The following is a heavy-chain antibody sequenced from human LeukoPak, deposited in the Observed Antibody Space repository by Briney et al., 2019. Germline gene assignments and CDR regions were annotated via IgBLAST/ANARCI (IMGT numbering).Heavy chain of an antibody. J-gene: IGHJ4*02. CDR3: AKQAGWGGYFYFLPFDF. V-gene: IGHV3-23*01. CDR2: FGHNGGIT. D-gene: IGHD2-21*01. Sequence: GGSLRLSCAASGFTFSYYGMSWVRPAPGKGLEWVSGFGHNGGITYADSVKGRFTISRDNSKNTLYLQMNSLRAEDTAVYFCAKQAGWGGYFYFLPFDFWGRGTLVTVSS. CDR1: GFTFSYYG.